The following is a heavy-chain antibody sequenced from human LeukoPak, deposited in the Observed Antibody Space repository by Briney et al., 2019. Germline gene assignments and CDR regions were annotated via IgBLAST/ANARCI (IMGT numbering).Heavy chain of an antibody. Sequence: GGSLRLSCAASGFTVSSNHMSWVRQAPGKGLEWVSVIYSGGSTYYADSVKGRFTISRDNSESTLYLQMNSLRAEDTAVYYCARGEVWMEEGRWSQGTLVTVSS. V-gene: IGHV3-66*01. CDR3: ARGEVWMEEGR. J-gene: IGHJ4*02. CDR1: GFTVSSNH. CDR2: IYSGGST. D-gene: IGHD1-1*01.